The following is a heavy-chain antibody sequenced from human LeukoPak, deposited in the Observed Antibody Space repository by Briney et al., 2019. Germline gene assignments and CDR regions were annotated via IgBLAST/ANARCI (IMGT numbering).Heavy chain of an antibody. CDR3: ASAAGPFDN. D-gene: IGHD6-13*01. Sequence: GGSLRLSCAASGFSFSSYGMHWVRQAPGKGLEWVAVIWFDGSNKYYAESVKGRFTISRDNSKSTLYLQMNSLRAEDTAVYYCASAAGPFDNWGQGTLVTVSS. CDR1: GFSFSSYG. CDR2: IWFDGSNK. V-gene: IGHV3-33*01. J-gene: IGHJ4*02.